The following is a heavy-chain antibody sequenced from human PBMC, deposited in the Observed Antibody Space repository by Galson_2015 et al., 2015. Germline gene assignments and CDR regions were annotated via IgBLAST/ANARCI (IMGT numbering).Heavy chain of an antibody. D-gene: IGHD2-2*01. CDR1: VGTFSSYA. CDR3: ARAPQLLGPGGP. Sequence: SVKVSCKASVGTFSSYAISWVRQAPGQGLEWMGGIIPIFGTANYAQKFQGRVTITADESTSTAYMELSSLRSEDTAVYYCARAPQLLGPGGPWGQGTLVTVSS. J-gene: IGHJ5*02. V-gene: IGHV1-69*13. CDR2: IIPIFGTA.